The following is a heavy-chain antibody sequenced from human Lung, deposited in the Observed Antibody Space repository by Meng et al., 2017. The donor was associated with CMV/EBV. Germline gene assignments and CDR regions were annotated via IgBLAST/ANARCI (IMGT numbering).Heavy chain of an antibody. V-gene: IGHV1-2*02. CDR2: INPNSGGT. Sequence: ASVKVSCKASGYTFNGYNMHWVRQAPGQGLEWMGWINPNSGGTNYAQRFQGRVTLTIDTSISTAYMELSRLKSDDTAVYFCARLFHTILGTGYYYGMAVWGQGTTVTVSS. J-gene: IGHJ6*02. CDR3: ARLFHTILGTGYYYGMAV. D-gene: IGHD3/OR15-3a*01. CDR1: GYTFNGYN.